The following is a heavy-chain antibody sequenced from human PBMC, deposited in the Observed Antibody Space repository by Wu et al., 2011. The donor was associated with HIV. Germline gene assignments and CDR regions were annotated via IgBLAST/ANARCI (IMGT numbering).Heavy chain of an antibody. J-gene: IGHJ5*02. V-gene: IGHV1-2*02. CDR3: ARESPYVA. CDR2: IHPNRGVT. Sequence: QVQLVQSGAEIKKPGASVRISCKTSGYMFTGYHIHWVRQARGQRFEWMGSIHPNRGVTNYAQRFQGRVTMTTDTSINTAYMELSRLRSDDTAVYYCARESPYVAWGQGILVTVSS. CDR1: GYMFTGYH. D-gene: IGHD2-8*01.